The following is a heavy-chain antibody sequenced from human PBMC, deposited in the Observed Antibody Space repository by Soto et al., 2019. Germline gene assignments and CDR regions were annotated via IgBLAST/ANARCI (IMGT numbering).Heavy chain of an antibody. J-gene: IGHJ4*02. CDR2: INHSGST. Sequence: SETLSLTCAVYGGSFSGYYWSWIRQPPGKGLEWIGEINHSGSTNYNPSLKSRVTLSVDTSKNQFSLKLSSVTAADTAVYYCARGYDSSSSDPHFDYWGQGTLVTVSS. CDR1: GGSFSGYY. D-gene: IGHD6-6*01. V-gene: IGHV4-34*01. CDR3: ARGYDSSSSDPHFDY.